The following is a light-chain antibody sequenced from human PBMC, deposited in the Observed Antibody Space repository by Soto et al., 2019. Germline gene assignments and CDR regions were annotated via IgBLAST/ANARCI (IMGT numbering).Light chain of an antibody. J-gene: IGKJ1*01. Sequence: EIVMTQSPATLSVSPGERATLSCRASQSISNTLAWYQQKPGQPPRLLIYGASTRATGIPARFSGSGSGTEFTLTIDSLQSEDFAVYYCQQYNNWPPRTFGQGTKVEIK. CDR3: QQYNNWPPRT. CDR1: QSISNT. V-gene: IGKV3-15*01. CDR2: GAS.